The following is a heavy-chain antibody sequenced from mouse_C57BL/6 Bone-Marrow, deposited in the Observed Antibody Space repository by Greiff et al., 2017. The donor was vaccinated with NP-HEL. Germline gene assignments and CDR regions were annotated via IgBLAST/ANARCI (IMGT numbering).Heavy chain of an antibody. CDR3: ARWGAGSFYAMDY. CDR2: INPSTGGT. D-gene: IGHD1-1*01. V-gene: IGHV1-42*01. Sequence: EVKLMESGPELVKPGASVKISCKASGYSFTGYYMNWVKQSPEKSLEWIGEINPSTGGTTYNQKFKAKATLTVDKSSSTAYMQLKSLTSEDSAVYYCARWGAGSFYAMDYWGQGTSVTVSS. J-gene: IGHJ4*01. CDR1: GYSFTGYY.